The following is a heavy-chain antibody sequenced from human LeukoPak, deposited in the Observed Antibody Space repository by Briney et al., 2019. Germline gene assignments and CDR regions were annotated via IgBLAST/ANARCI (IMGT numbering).Heavy chain of an antibody. J-gene: IGHJ6*02. D-gene: IGHD2-2*01. CDR2: ISYDGSNK. V-gene: IGHV3-30*18. CDR1: GFTFSSYG. Sequence: GGSLRLSCAASGFTFSSYGRHWVRQAPGKGLEWVAVISYDGSNKYYADSVKGRFTISRDNSKSTLYLQMNSLRAEDTAVYYCAKSLESYCSSTSCPPGNYYYYGMDVWGQGTTVTVS. CDR3: AKSLESYCSSTSCPPGNYYYYGMDV.